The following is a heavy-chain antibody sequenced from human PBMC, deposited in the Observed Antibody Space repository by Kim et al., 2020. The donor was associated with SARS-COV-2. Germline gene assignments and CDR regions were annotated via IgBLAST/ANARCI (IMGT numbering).Heavy chain of an antibody. CDR3: TREGYDILTGYTHLDY. D-gene: IGHD3-9*01. V-gene: IGHV3-49*03. J-gene: IGHJ4*02. Sequence: GGSLRLSCTASGFTFGDYAMSWFRQAPGKGLEWVGFIRSKAYGGTTEYAASVKGRFTISRDDSKSIAYLQMNSLKTEDTAVYYCTREGYDILTGYTHLDYWGQGTLVTVSS. CDR1: GFTFGDYA. CDR2: IRSKAYGGTT.